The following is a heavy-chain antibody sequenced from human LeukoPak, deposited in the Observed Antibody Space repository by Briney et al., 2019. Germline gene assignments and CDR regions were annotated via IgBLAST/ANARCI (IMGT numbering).Heavy chain of an antibody. CDR3: ARDLPGSGSYYKYYYYMDV. CDR2: IHYSGST. CDR1: GGSISSYY. V-gene: IGHV4-59*01. D-gene: IGHD3-10*01. Sequence: SETLSLTCSVFGGSISSYYWSWIRQPPGKGLEWIGYIHYSGSTNYNPSLKSRVTISVDTSNNQFSLKLSSVTAADTAVYYCARDLPGSGSYYKYYYYMDVWGKGTTVTISS. J-gene: IGHJ6*03.